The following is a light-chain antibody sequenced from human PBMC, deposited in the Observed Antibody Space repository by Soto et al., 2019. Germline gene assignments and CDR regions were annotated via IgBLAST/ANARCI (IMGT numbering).Light chain of an antibody. CDR2: DTS. CDR1: QSLSNSF. Sequence: IVMAQSPAALSVSRGDGSTLSGRASQSLSNSFIAWYQQKPGQAPRPLIYDTSSTATGIPATFSGSGSGPDSTLTISRLAPEDFAVSYPQQRSHWPPSITFGQGTRLEIK. J-gene: IGKJ5*01. CDR3: QQRSHWPPSIT. V-gene: IGKV3D-20*02.